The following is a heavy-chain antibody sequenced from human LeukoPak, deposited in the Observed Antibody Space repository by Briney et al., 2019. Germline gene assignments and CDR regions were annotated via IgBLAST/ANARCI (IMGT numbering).Heavy chain of an antibody. CDR2: ISSSSSYI. Sequence: PGGSLRLSCAASGFTFSSYSMNWVRQAPGKGLEWVSSISSSSSYIYYADSVKGRFTISRDNAKNSLYLQMNSLRAEDTAVYYCARDEGQWLRFSRYYYMDVWGKGTTVTVSS. J-gene: IGHJ6*03. V-gene: IGHV3-21*01. D-gene: IGHD5-12*01. CDR3: ARDEGQWLRFSRYYYMDV. CDR1: GFTFSSYS.